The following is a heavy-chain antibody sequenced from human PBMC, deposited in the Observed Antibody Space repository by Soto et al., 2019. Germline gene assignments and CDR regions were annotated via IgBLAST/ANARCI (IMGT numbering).Heavy chain of an antibody. D-gene: IGHD3-3*01. CDR3: TRDRFTYYDFWSGYAGMDV. Sequence: GGSLRLSCTASGFTFGDYAMSWVRQAPGKGLEWVGFIRSKAYGGTTEYAASVKGGFTTSRDDSKSIAYLQMNSLKTEDTAVYYCTRDRFTYYDFWSGYAGMDVWGQGTTVTVSS. CDR2: IRSKAYGGTT. J-gene: IGHJ6*02. CDR1: GFTFGDYA. V-gene: IGHV3-49*04.